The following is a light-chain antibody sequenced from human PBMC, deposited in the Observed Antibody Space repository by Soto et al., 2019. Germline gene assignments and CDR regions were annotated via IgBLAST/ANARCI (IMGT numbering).Light chain of an antibody. CDR2: AAS. CDR1: QNVDRY. V-gene: IGKV3-11*01. J-gene: IGKJ2*01. Sequence: EVVLTQSPATLSLSPGERATLSCRASQNVDRYLAWFQQRPGQAPRLLIYAASTRAAGIPVRFSGIGSGTDFTLTITNLEPEDFAVYFCQQHSDWPPYTFGQGTKLELK. CDR3: QQHSDWPPYT.